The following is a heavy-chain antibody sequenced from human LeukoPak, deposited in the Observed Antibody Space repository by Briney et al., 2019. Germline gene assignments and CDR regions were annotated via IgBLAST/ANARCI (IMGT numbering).Heavy chain of an antibody. Sequence: ASVKVSCKVSGYTLTELSMHWVRQAPGKGLEWMGGFDPEDGETIYAQKFQGRVTMTEDTSTDTAYMELSSLRSEDTAVYYCARSGYSSSWYGAPSDYWGQGTLVTVSS. J-gene: IGHJ4*02. CDR1: GYTLTELS. D-gene: IGHD6-13*01. CDR2: FDPEDGET. CDR3: ARSGYSSSWYGAPSDY. V-gene: IGHV1-24*01.